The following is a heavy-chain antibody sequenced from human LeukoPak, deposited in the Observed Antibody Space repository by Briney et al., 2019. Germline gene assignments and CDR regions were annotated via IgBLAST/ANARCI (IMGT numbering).Heavy chain of an antibody. Sequence: GGSLRLSCAASGFTFSSCWMHWVRQAPGRGLVGVSRINSDGSSTSYADSVKSRFTISRDNAKNTLYLQMNSLRAEDTAVYYCARDRGGQQLDNWFDPWGQGTLVTVSS. CDR1: GFTFSSCW. J-gene: IGHJ5*02. CDR2: INSDGSST. CDR3: ARDRGGQQLDNWFDP. V-gene: IGHV3-74*01. D-gene: IGHD6-13*01.